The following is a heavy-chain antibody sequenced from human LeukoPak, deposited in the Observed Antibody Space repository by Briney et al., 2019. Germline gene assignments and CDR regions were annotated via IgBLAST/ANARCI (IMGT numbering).Heavy chain of an antibody. Sequence: ASVKVSCKASGYTFTSYYMHWVRQAPGQGLEWVGIINPSGGSTSYAQKFQGRVTMTRDMSTSTVYMELSSLRSEDTAVYYCARDTYYGSGSLGTNWFDPWGQGTLVTVSS. V-gene: IGHV1-46*01. CDR1: GYTFTSYY. D-gene: IGHD3-10*01. J-gene: IGHJ5*02. CDR3: ARDTYYGSGSLGTNWFDP. CDR2: INPSGGST.